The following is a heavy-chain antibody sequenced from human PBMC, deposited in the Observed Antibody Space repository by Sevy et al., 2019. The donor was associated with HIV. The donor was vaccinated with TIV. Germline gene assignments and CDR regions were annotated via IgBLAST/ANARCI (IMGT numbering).Heavy chain of an antibody. V-gene: IGHV3-30-3*01. CDR3: ARGSYSYGYGYFDY. J-gene: IGHJ4*02. CDR1: GFTFSSYA. CDR2: ISYDGSNK. D-gene: IGHD5-18*01. Sequence: GGSLRLSCVASGFTFSSYAMHWVRQAPGKGLEWVAVISYDGSNKYYADSVKGRFTISRDNSKNTLYLQMNSLRAEDTAVYYCARGSYSYGYGYFDYWGQGTLVTVSS.